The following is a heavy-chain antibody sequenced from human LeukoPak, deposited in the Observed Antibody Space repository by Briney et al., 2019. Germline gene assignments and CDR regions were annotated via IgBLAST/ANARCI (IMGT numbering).Heavy chain of an antibody. V-gene: IGHV4-4*07. CDR3: ARGVSYYYDSSGYPLDY. CDR2: IYTSGST. Sequence: SETLSLTCTVSGGSISSYYWSWIRQPAGKGLEWIGRIYTSGSTNYNPSLKSRVTMSVDTSKNQFSLKLSSVTAADTAVYYCARGVSYYYDSSGYPLDYWGQGTLVTVSS. J-gene: IGHJ4*02. CDR1: GGSISSYY. D-gene: IGHD3-22*01.